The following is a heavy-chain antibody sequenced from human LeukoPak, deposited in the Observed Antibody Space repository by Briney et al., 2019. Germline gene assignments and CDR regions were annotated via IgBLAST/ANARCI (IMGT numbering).Heavy chain of an antibody. CDR1: GFTFSSYG. D-gene: IGHD1-26*01. CDR2: VSSSGSTI. CDR3: ARGMGSYWSDY. V-gene: IGHV3-48*04. Sequence: GGSLRLSCAASGFTFSSYGMNWVRQAPGKGLEWVSYVSSSGSTIYYADSVKGRFTISRDNAKNSLYLQMNSLRAEDTAVYYCARGMGSYWSDYWGQGTLVTVSS. J-gene: IGHJ4*02.